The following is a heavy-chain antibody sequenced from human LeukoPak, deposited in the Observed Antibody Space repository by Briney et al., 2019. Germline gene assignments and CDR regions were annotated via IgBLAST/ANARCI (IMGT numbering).Heavy chain of an antibody. V-gene: IGHV1-18*01. CDR1: GYTFTSYG. J-gene: IGHJ3*02. Sequence: ASVKVSCKASGYTFTSYGISWVRQAPGQGLEWMGWISAYNGNTNYAQKLQGTVTMTTDTSTSTAYMELRSLRSDDTAVYYCARGQEWESPYDAFDIWGQGTMVTVSS. D-gene: IGHD1-26*01. CDR2: ISAYNGNT. CDR3: ARGQEWESPYDAFDI.